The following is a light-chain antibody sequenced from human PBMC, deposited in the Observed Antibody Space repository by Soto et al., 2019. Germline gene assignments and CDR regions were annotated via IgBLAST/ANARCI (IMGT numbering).Light chain of an antibody. J-gene: IGKJ5*01. CDR3: QQYKHLIT. V-gene: IGKV1-33*01. CDR1: QDISNY. CDR2: DAS. Sequence: DLQMTQSPSSLSASVGDRVTITCQASQDISNYLNWYQQKPGKAPKLLIYDASNLETGVPSRFSGSGSGTDFTFTITSLHPEDFATYYCQQYKHLITFGQGTRLEIK.